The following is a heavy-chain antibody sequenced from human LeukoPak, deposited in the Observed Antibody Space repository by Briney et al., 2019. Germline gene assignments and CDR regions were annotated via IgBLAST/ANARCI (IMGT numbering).Heavy chain of an antibody. D-gene: IGHD3-10*01. Sequence: PWRSLRLSCAVSGFTLSSYSMNWVRQAPGEVLEWVSYISSSSTIYYADSVKGRLTVSRDNAKNSVYLQMNSLRGEDTAVYYCARERSYGSGSPNDAFDIWGQGTMVTVSS. CDR1: GFTLSSYS. V-gene: IGHV3-48*04. CDR2: ISSSSTI. CDR3: ARERSYGSGSPNDAFDI. J-gene: IGHJ3*02.